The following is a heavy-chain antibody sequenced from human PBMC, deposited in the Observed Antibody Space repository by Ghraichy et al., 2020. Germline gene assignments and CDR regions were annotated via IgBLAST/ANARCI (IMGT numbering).Heavy chain of an antibody. D-gene: IGHD2-8*01. Sequence: ASVKVSCKSSGYTFTGYYMHWVRQAPGQGLEWMGWINPNSGGTNYAQKFQGRVTMTRDTSISTAYMELSRLRSDDTAVYYCARAYCTNGVCYYGMDVWGQGTTVTVSS. CDR2: INPNSGGT. V-gene: IGHV1-2*02. J-gene: IGHJ6*02. CDR1: GYTFTGYY. CDR3: ARAYCTNGVCYYGMDV.